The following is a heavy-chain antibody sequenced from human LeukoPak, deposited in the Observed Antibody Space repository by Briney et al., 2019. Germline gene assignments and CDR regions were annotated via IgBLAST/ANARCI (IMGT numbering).Heavy chain of an antibody. V-gene: IGHV3-21*01. J-gene: IGHJ1*01. CDR3: AKSRARIAVAGTVYFQH. CDR2: ISSSSSYI. CDR1: GFTFSSYS. Sequence: GGSLRLSCAASGFTFSSYSMNWVRQAPGKGLEWVSSISSSSSYIYYADSVKGRFTISRDNAKNSLYLQMNSLRAEDTAVYYCAKSRARIAVAGTVYFQHWGQGTLVTVSS. D-gene: IGHD6-19*01.